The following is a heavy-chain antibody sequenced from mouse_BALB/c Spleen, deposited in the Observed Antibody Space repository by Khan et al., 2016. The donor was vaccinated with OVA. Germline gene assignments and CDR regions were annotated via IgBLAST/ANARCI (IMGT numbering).Heavy chain of an antibody. CDR1: GYTFINYW. V-gene: IGHV1-7*01. D-gene: IGHD4-1*01. J-gene: IGHJ2*01. CDR3: ARRGRRWDVDY. Sequence: QVQLQQSGAELAKPGASVKMSCKASGYTFINYWILWVKQRPGQGLEWIGYINPSTGYTEYNQNFKDKATLTADKSSRTAYMQLGSLTSEDSAGYYCARRGRRWDVDYWGQGTTLTVSS. CDR2: INPSTGYT.